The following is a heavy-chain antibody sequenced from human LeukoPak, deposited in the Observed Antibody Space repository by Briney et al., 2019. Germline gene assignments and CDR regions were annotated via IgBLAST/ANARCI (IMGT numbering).Heavy chain of an antibody. V-gene: IGHV4-39*07. D-gene: IGHD4-23*01. J-gene: IGHJ3*02. Sequence: SETLSLTCIVSGGSISSSNYYWGWIRQPPGKGLEWIGSIYYSGSTYYNPSLKSRVTISVDTSKNQFSLKLSSVTAADTAVYYCARDGNPIWGQGTMVTVSS. CDR2: IYYSGST. CDR3: ARDGNPI. CDR1: GGSISSSNYY.